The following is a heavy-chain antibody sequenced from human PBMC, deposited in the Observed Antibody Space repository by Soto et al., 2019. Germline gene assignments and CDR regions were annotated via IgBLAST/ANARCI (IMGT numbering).Heavy chain of an antibody. CDR1: GFTFSSYA. CDR2: ISYDGSNK. CDR3: ARDLDYYGSGSYSRIPFDP. D-gene: IGHD3-10*01. Sequence: QVQLVESGGGVVQPGRSLRLSCAASGFTFSSYAMHWVRQAPGKGLEWVAVISYDGSNKYYADSVKGRFTISRDNSKNTVYLQMNSLGAEDTAVYYCARDLDYYGSGSYSRIPFDPWGQGTLVTVSS. J-gene: IGHJ5*02. V-gene: IGHV3-30-3*01.